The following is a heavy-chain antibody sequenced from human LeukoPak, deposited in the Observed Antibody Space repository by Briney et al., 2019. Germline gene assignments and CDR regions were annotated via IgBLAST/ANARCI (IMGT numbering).Heavy chain of an antibody. Sequence: GGSLRLSCAASGFTFSTYGMHWVRQAPGEGLEWVSYISGSGSTKYYTDSVKGRFTISRDNAKNSLYLQMNSLRAEDTAVYYCARLQGYNFDYWGQGTLVTVSS. CDR2: ISGSGSTK. D-gene: IGHD5-24*01. CDR1: GFTFSTYG. CDR3: ARLQGYNFDY. J-gene: IGHJ4*02. V-gene: IGHV3-48*04.